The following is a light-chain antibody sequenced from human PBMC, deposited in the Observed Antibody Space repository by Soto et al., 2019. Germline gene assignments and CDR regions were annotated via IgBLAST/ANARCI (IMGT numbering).Light chain of an antibody. CDR3: AASDSSLCVGV. CDR1: SSNIGNNY. CDR2: DND. Sequence: QSVLTQPPSVSAAPGQKVTISCSGSSSNIGNNYVFWYQQLPGTAPKLLIYDNDKRPSGSPDRFSGSKSGTSATLGITGLHARDEADYYCAASDSSLCVGVFGGGTKLTV. V-gene: IGLV1-51*01. J-gene: IGLJ2*01.